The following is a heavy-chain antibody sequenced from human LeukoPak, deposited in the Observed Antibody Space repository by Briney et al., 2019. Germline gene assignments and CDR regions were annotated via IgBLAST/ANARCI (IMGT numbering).Heavy chain of an antibody. CDR1: GGSISSGGYY. CDR3: ARQLDIAAAEYYYYYMDV. V-gene: IGHV4-30-2*01. J-gene: IGHJ6*03. CDR2: IYHSGST. Sequence: NPSETLSLTCTVSGGSISSGGYYWSWIRQPPGKGLEWIGYIYHSGSTYYNPSLKSRVTISVDRSKNQFSLKLSSVTAADTAVYYCARQLDIAAAEYYYYYMDVWGKGTTVTVSS. D-gene: IGHD6-13*01.